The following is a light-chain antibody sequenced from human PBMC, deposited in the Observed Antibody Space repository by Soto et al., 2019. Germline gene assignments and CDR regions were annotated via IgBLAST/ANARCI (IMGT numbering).Light chain of an antibody. CDR3: QHSYSTPYT. CDR1: QSISSY. V-gene: IGKV1-39*01. CDR2: AAS. Sequence: DIQMTQSPSSLSASVGDRVTITCRASQSISSYLNWYQQKPGKAPKLLIYAASSLQSGVPSRFSGSGSWTDFTLTISSLQPEDCATYYCQHSYSTPYTFGQGTKLEIK. J-gene: IGKJ2*01.